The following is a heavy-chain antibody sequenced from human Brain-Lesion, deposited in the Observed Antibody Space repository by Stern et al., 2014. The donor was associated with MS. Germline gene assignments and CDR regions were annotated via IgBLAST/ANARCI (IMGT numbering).Heavy chain of an antibody. CDR1: GFTVSNYW. CDR2: VNNDGRRT. D-gene: IGHD3-10*01. V-gene: IGHV3-74*02. CDR3: ARGERWFDS. J-gene: IGHJ5*01. Sequence: VQLVQSGRGLVQPGGSLRLPCAASGFTVSNYWMHWVRQAPRTGLVWVSRVNNDGRRTSYADSVKGRFTMSRDNAKNTLYLQMNSLRVEDTAIYYCARGERWFDSWGQGTLVTVSS.